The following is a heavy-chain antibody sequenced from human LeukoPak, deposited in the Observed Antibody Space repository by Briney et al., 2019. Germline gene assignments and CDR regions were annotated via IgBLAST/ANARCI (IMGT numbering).Heavy chain of an antibody. CDR3: AKDRYYGDYPDY. V-gene: IGHV3-30*02. J-gene: IGHJ4*02. D-gene: IGHD4-17*01. CDR1: GFTFSDFG. Sequence: GGSLRLSCAASGFTFSDFGIHWVGQALGKGLEWVAFIRYDGNNKYYADSVKGRFTISRDNSKNTLYLQMNSLRAEDTAVYYCAKDRYYGDYPDYWGQGTLVTVSS. CDR2: IRYDGNNK.